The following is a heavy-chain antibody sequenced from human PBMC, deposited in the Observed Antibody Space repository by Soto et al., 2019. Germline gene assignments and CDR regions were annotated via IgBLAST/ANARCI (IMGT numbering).Heavy chain of an antibody. Sequence: QLRLQESGPGLVKPSETLSLTCSISGGSITASVWWPRVRLTPEKGRQWIGEVFHTGSVNYNPSLQSRLTISVDKSMGQFSLRLTSVTAADTAVYYCARNAWTRLDYGGQGALVTATS. CDR1: GGSITASVW. V-gene: IGHV4-4*02. CDR2: VFHTGSV. D-gene: IGHD1-1*01. CDR3: ARNAWTRLDY. J-gene: IGHJ4*02.